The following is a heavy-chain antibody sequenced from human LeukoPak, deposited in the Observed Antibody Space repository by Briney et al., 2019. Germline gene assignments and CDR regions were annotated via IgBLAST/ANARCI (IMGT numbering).Heavy chain of an antibody. V-gene: IGHV3-30-3*01. CDR3: ARADSGSYCY. CDR2: ISYDGSNK. Sequence: GGSLRLSCAASGFTFSSYAMHWVRQAPGKGLEWVAVISYDGSNKYYADSVKGRFTISRDNSKNTLYLQMNSLRAEDTAVYYCARADSGSYCYWGQGTLVTVSS. J-gene: IGHJ4*02. CDR1: GFTFSSYA. D-gene: IGHD3-10*01.